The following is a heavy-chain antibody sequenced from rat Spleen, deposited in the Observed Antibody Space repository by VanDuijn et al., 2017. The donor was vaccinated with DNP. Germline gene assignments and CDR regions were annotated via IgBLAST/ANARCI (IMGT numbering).Heavy chain of an antibody. V-gene: IGHV3-1*01. CDR2: ISYSGST. Sequence: EVQLQESGPGLVKPSQSLSLTCSVTAYSITTNYWGWIRKFPGNKMEWVGHISYSGSTSYNPSLKSRISITRDTSKNKFFLHLNSVTTEDTATYYCARWSDYFDYWGQGVMVTVSS. J-gene: IGHJ2*01. CDR3: ARWSDYFDY. CDR1: AYSITTNY.